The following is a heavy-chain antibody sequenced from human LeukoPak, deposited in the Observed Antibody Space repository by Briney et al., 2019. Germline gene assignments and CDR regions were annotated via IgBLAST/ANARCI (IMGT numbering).Heavy chain of an antibody. Sequence: SQTLSLTCTVSGDSISTSSYYWGWIRQPPGKGLEWIGSIYYSGSTYYSPSLKSRVTISVDTSKNQFSLRLSSLTAADTAVYFCARHRFSYSYYFDSWGPGTLVTVSS. D-gene: IGHD5-18*01. CDR1: GDSISTSSYY. CDR3: ARHRFSYSYYFDS. V-gene: IGHV4-39*01. J-gene: IGHJ4*02. CDR2: IYYSGST.